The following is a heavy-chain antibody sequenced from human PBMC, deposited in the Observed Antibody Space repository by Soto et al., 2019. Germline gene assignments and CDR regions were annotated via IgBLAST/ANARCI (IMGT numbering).Heavy chain of an antibody. Sequence: PSETLSLTCTVSSGSASAHYWSWIRQSPGKGLEWIAYIYFTGSTNYNPSLKSRVTISIDTSTNQFSLKLTSVTAADTAVYYCARGGSWFDPWGQGTLVTVSS. CDR3: ARGGSWFDP. CDR1: SGSASAHY. CDR2: IYFTGST. J-gene: IGHJ5*02. V-gene: IGHV4-59*02.